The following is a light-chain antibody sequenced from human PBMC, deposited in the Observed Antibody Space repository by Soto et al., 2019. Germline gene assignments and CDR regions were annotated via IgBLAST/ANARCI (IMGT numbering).Light chain of an antibody. J-gene: IGKJ3*01. CDR1: QTIIRY. CDR3: QQSYSTLFT. V-gene: IGKV1-39*01. CDR2: AAS. Sequence: DIQMTQSPSSLSASVGDRVTITCRASQTIIRYLNWYQQKPGRAPNLLIYAASSLQSGVPSRFSGHGSGTEFTLTISSLQPEDFATYYCQQSYSTLFTFGPGTKVEIK.